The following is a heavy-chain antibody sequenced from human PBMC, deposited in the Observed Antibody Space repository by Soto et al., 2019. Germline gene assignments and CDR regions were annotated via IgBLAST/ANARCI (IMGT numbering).Heavy chain of an antibody. CDR1: GGSVSSGSYY. D-gene: IGHD3-22*01. CDR2: IYYSGST. Sequence: QVQLQESGPGLVKPSETLSLTCTVSGGSVSSGSYYWSWLRQPPGKGLEWIGYIYYSGSTKYNPALKSRVTISVDPSKNQFSLKLSSVTAADTAVYYCAREDYYDSSDWGQGTLVTVSS. J-gene: IGHJ1*01. V-gene: IGHV4-61*01. CDR3: AREDYYDSSD.